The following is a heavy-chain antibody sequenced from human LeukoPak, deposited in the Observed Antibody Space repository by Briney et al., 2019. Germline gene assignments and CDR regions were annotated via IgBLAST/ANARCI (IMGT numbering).Heavy chain of an antibody. CDR2: IYSGGST. CDR1: GFTVSSNY. V-gene: IGHV3-66*01. D-gene: IGHD5-18*01. CDR3: ARGTAMVYYYYGMDV. Sequence: GGSLRLSCAVSGFTVSSNYMSWVRQAPGKGLEWVSVIYSGGSTYYADSVKGRFTISRDDSKNTLYLQMNSLRAEDTAVYYCARGTAMVYYYYGMDVWGQGTTVTVSS. J-gene: IGHJ6*02.